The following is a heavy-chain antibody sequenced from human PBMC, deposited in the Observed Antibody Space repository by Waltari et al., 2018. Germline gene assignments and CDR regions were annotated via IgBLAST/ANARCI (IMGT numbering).Heavy chain of an antibody. CDR3: ARHWKRNGYRFDP. J-gene: IGHJ5*02. D-gene: IGHD5-12*01. CDR2: IYYSGST. CDR1: GRSISSSRYY. Sequence: QLQLQESGPGLVKPSETLSLTCTVSGRSISSSRYYWGWIRQSPGKGLEWIGSIYYSGSTYYNPTLKSRVTISGDTSKNQFSLKLSSVTAADTAVYYCARHWKRNGYRFDPWGQGTLVTVSS. V-gene: IGHV4-39*01.